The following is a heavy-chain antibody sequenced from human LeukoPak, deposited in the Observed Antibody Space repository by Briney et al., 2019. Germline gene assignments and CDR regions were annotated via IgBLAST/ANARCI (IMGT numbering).Heavy chain of an antibody. D-gene: IGHD4/OR15-4a*01. CDR1: GFTFSNYY. V-gene: IGHV3-30*18. Sequence: GRSLRLSCVASGFTFSNYYMHWVRQAPGKGLEWVAIISDDGERKFYADSVRGRITISRDKSKNTLFLQMNSLRADDTAVYFCAKDLSGHWCIDYWGQGTLVTVSS. J-gene: IGHJ4*02. CDR2: ISDDGERK. CDR3: AKDLSGHWCIDY.